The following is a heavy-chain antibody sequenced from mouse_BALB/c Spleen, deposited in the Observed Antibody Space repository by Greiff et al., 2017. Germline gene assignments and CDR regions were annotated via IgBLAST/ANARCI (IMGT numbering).Heavy chain of an antibody. D-gene: IGHD2-14*01. Sequence: VQLVESGAELVRPGTSVKVSCKASGYAFTNYLIEWVKQRPGQGLEWIGVINPVSGGTNYNEKFKGKATLTADKSSSTAYMQLSSLTSDDSAVYFCAVRLGYGGQGTLVTVSA. V-gene: IGHV1-54*03. J-gene: IGHJ3*01. CDR1: GYAFTNYL. CDR3: AVRLGY. CDR2: INPVSGGT.